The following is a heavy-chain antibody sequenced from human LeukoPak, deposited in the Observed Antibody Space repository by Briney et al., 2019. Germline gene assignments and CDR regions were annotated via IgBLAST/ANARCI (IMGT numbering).Heavy chain of an antibody. J-gene: IGHJ4*02. D-gene: IGHD6-19*01. V-gene: IGHV3-48*02. CDR3: AREGQWLIDY. Sequence: PGGSLRLSCAASGFTFSSYSMNWVRQAPGKGLEWVSYISSKSNTIYYADSVKGRFTVSRDNAKNSLYLQMNSLRDEDTAVYYCAREGQWLIDYWGQGTLVTVSP. CDR1: GFTFSSYS. CDR2: ISSKSNTI.